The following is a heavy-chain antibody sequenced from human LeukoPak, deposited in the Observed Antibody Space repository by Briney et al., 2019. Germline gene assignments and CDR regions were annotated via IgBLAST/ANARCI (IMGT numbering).Heavy chain of an antibody. CDR2: ISSSSNTI. D-gene: IGHD4-17*01. Sequence: PGGSLRVSCAASGFTSSDYYMTWIRQAPGKGLEWVSYISSSSNTIYYADSVKGRFTISRDNAKNSLYLQMNSLRAEDTAVYYCARSLTTVTTYYFDYWGQGTLVTVSS. J-gene: IGHJ4*02. CDR3: ARSLTTVTTYYFDY. V-gene: IGHV3-11*01. CDR1: GFTSSDYY.